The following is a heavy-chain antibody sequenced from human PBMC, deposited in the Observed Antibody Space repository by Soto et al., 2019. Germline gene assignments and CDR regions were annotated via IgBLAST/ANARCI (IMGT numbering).Heavy chain of an antibody. CDR1: GFSLSTSEVG. J-gene: IGHJ4*02. CDR2: IFWDDDK. D-gene: IGHD2-15*01. CDR3: AHRTYCSGGSCYDY. Sequence: QITLKESGPTLVKPTQTLTLTCTFSGFSLSTSEVGVGWIRQPPGKALEGLAIIFWDDDKRYSPSLRSRLITXKXTXXNQVVLTMTHMDPIDTATYYCAHRTYCSGGSCYDYWGQGTLVTVSS. V-gene: IGHV2-5*02.